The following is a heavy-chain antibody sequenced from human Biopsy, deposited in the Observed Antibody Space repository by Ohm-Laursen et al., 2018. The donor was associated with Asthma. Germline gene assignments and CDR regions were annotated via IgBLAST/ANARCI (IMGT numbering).Heavy chain of an antibody. V-gene: IGHV3-30*03. CDR3: ARDAWELQKPYAYYFDY. Sequence: SLRLSCTASGFSFSSYGMHWVRQAPGKGLEWVAVISYDGSNKYYADSVKGRFTISRDNSKNTLYLQMNSLRAEDTAVYYCARDAWELQKPYAYYFDYWGQGTLVTVSS. J-gene: IGHJ4*02. CDR2: ISYDGSNK. CDR1: GFSFSSYG. D-gene: IGHD1-26*01.